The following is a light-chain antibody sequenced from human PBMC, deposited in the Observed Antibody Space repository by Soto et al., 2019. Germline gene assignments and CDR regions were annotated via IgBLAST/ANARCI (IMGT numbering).Light chain of an antibody. CDR3: QQANSFPIT. J-gene: IGKJ5*01. Sequence: IQMTQSPSYVSTSVGDRVTITCRASQGVSSYLAWYQQKPGKAPKLLIYAASSLQSGVPSRFSGSGFGTDFTLTIDSLQPEDFATYYCQQANSFPITFGQGTRLEIK. V-gene: IGKV1-12*01. CDR2: AAS. CDR1: QGVSSY.